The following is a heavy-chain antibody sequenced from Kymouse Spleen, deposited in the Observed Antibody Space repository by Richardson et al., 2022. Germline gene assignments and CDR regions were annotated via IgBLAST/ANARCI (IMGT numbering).Heavy chain of an antibody. J-gene: IGHJ3*02. CDR1: GGSISSSSYY. CDR2: IYYSGST. Sequence: QLQLQESGPGLVKPSETLSLTCTVSGGSISSSSYYWGWIRQPPGKGLEWIGSIYYSGSTYYNPSLKSRVTISVDTSKNQFSLKLSSVTAADTAVYYCARSYDILTGYYGAFDIWGQGTMVTVSS. CDR3: ARSYDILTGYYGAFDI. D-gene: IGHD3-9*01. V-gene: IGHV4-39*01.